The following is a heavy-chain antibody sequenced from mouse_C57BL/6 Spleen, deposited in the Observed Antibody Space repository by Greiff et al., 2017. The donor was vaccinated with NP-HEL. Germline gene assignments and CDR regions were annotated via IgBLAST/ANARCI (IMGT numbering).Heavy chain of an antibody. V-gene: IGHV1-42*01. D-gene: IGHD2-2*01. J-gene: IGHJ3*01. Sequence: EVKLMESGPELVKPGASVKISCKASGYSFTGYYMNWVKQSPEKSLEWIGEINPSTGGTTYNQKFKAKATLTVDKSSSTAYMQLKSLTSEDSAVYYCASHYGYDGGFAYWGQGTLVTVSA. CDR1: GYSFTGYY. CDR2: INPSTGGT. CDR3: ASHYGYDGGFAY.